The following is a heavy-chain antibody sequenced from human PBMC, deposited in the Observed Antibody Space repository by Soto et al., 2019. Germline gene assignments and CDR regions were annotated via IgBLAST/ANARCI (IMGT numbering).Heavy chain of an antibody. CDR1: GGSISSYY. CDR2: IYYSGST. CDR3: ARGYSSGWYAYFDY. V-gene: IGHV4-59*01. Sequence: PSATLSLTCTVSGGSISSYYWSWIRQPPGKGLEWIGYIYYSGSTNYNPSLKSRVTISVDTSKNQFSLKLSSVTAADTAVYYCARGYSSGWYAYFDYWGQGTLVTVSS. J-gene: IGHJ4*02. D-gene: IGHD6-19*01.